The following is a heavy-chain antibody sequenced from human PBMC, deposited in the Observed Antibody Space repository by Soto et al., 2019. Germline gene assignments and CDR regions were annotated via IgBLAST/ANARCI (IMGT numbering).Heavy chain of an antibody. J-gene: IGHJ4*02. CDR2: ISYDGSNK. CDR1: GFTFSSYG. Sequence: QVQLVESGGGVVQPGRSLRLSCAASGFTFSSYGMHWVRQAPGKGLEWVAVISYDGSNKYYADSVKGRFTISRDNSKNTMYLQMNSLRAEDTAVYYCAKDNTDPRTGTTLFGDYWGQGTLVTVSS. CDR3: AKDNTDPRTGTTLFGDY. V-gene: IGHV3-30*18. D-gene: IGHD1-1*01.